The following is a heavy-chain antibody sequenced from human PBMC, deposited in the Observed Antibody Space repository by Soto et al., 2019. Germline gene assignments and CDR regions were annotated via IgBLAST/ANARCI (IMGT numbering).Heavy chain of an antibody. V-gene: IGHV4-39*07. Sequence: SETLSLTCTVSGGSISSSSYYWGWIRQPPGKGLEWIGSIYYSGSTYYNPSLKSRVTTSVDTSKNQFSLKLSSVTAADTAVYYCARLGGYYQALDTWGQGTLVTVSS. CDR3: ARLGGYYQALDT. D-gene: IGHD3-22*01. J-gene: IGHJ5*02. CDR2: IYYSGST. CDR1: GGSISSSSYY.